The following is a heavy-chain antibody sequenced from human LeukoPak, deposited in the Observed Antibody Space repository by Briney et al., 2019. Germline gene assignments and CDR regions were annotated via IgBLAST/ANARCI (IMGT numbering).Heavy chain of an antibody. CDR2: IYSGGST. J-gene: IGHJ4*02. D-gene: IGHD3-22*01. V-gene: IGHV3-53*01. CDR3: ARETYYYDSSCYYYPNYFDY. CDR1: GFTVSSNY. Sequence: GGSLRLSCAASGFTVSSNYMSWVRQAPGKGLEWVSVIYSGGSTYYADSVKGRFTISRDNSKNTLYLQMNSLRAEDTAVYYCARETYYYDSSCYYYPNYFDYWGQGTLVTVSS.